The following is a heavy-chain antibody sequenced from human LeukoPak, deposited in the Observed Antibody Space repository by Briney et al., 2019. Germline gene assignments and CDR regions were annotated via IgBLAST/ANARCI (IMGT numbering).Heavy chain of an antibody. CDR2: INDDSSDI. CDR1: GFTFSLLA. J-gene: IGHJ4*02. Sequence: PGGSLRLSCAASGFTFSLLAVNWVPEAPGKGREWGCYINDDSSDIHYADSVKGRFTISRDNARNTLYLQLSSLRAEDTAVYYCARDTFQPGLIDSWGQGTLVTVSS. V-gene: IGHV3-21*05. CDR3: ARDTFQPGLIDS. D-gene: IGHD2-2*01.